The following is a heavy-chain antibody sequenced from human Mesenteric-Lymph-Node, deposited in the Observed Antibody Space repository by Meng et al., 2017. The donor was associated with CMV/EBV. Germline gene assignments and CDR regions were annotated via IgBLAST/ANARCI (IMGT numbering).Heavy chain of an antibody. CDR3: AREGEYSTSSEAASYFDY. J-gene: IGHJ4*02. CDR1: YTFTNYN. CDR2: INPSSGNT. V-gene: IGHV1-46*01. D-gene: IGHD6-6*01. Sequence: YTFTNYNMHWVRQAPGQGLEWMGIINPSSGNTHYAQKFRGRVTMTRDTSTSTVYMELSSLRSDDTAVYFCAREGEYSTSSEAASYFDYWGQGTLVTVSS.